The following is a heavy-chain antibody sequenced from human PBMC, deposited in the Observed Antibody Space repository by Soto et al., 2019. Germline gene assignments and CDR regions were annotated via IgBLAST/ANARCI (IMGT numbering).Heavy chain of an antibody. V-gene: IGHV3-30-3*01. CDR1: GFTFSSYA. Sequence: VQLVESGGGVVQPGRSLRLSCAASGFTFSSYAMHWVRQAPGKGLEWVAVISYDGSNKYYADSVKGRFTISRDNSKNTLYLQMNSLRAEDTAVYYCARRVVAAPFDYWGQGTLVTVSS. J-gene: IGHJ4*02. CDR3: ARRVVAAPFDY. CDR2: ISYDGSNK. D-gene: IGHD2-15*01.